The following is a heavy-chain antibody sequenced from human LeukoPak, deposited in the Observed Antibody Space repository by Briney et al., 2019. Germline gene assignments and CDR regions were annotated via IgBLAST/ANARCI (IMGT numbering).Heavy chain of an antibody. D-gene: IGHD6-19*01. CDR2: IYDRGPA. J-gene: IGHJ5*02. Sequence: SQTLSLTCTVSGYAITSDGFSWNWIRQPPGKGLEWIGCIYDRGPAYYNPSLKSRFTISVDRPKNQFFLNVTSLTAADTAVYYCARSMAVAGPGWFDPWGQGALVTVSS. CDR1: GYAITSDGFS. V-gene: IGHV4-30-2*01. CDR3: ARSMAVAGPGWFDP.